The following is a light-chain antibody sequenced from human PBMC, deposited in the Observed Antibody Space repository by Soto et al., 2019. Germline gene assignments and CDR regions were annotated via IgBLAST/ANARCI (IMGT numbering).Light chain of an antibody. V-gene: IGKV3-15*01. CDR3: EQYNAWPLT. CDR2: GTS. Sequence: EIVMTQSPATLSVSPGEGATLSCRASQSLSSNLAWYQQKPGQAPRLLISGTSTRATGIPARFSGSGSGTEFTLTISSLQSEDFAVYYCEQYNAWPLTFGQGTRWIS. CDR1: QSLSSN. J-gene: IGKJ1*01.